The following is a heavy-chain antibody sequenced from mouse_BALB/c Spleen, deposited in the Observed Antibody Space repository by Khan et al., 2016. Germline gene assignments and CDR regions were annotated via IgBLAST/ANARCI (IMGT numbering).Heavy chain of an antibody. J-gene: IGHJ4*01. D-gene: IGHD2-4*01. CDR1: GYTFTNYG. Sequence: QIQLVQSGPELKKPGETVKISCKASGYTFTNYGMNWVKQAPGKGLKWMGWINTYTGETTYADDFKGRFAFSLETSASTAYLQINTLKNEDMATYFLARGRYYDYDYAMDYWGQGTSVTVSS. CDR3: ARGRYYDYDYAMDY. V-gene: IGHV9-1*02. CDR2: INTYTGET.